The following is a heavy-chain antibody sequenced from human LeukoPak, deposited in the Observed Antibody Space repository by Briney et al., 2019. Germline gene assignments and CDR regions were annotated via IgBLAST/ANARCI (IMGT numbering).Heavy chain of an antibody. CDR3: ARRRPNCSGGSCYPNRGYYYYMDV. CDR1: GGSFSGYY. J-gene: IGHJ6*03. D-gene: IGHD2-15*01. CDR2: INHSGST. Sequence: SETLSLTCAVYGGSFSGYYWSWIRQPPGKGLEWIGEINHSGSTNYNPSLKSRVTISVDTSKNQFSLKLSSVTAADTAVYYCARRRPNCSGGSCYPNRGYYYYMDVWGKGTTVTIS. V-gene: IGHV4-34*01.